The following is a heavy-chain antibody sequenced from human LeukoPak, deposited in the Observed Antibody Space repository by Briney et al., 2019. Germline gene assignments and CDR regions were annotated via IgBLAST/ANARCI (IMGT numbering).Heavy chain of an antibody. J-gene: IGHJ5*02. CDR1: GFTFSDYY. Sequence: GGSLRLSCVTSGFTFSDYYMSWIRQAPGKGLEWVSYIGSSGSSIYYADSVKGRFTISRDNAKKSVYLQMNSLRAEDTAIYYCARDPGEDYSWFDPWGQGTLVTVSS. V-gene: IGHV3-11*01. D-gene: IGHD3/OR15-3a*01. CDR3: ARDPGEDYSWFDP. CDR2: IGSSGSSI.